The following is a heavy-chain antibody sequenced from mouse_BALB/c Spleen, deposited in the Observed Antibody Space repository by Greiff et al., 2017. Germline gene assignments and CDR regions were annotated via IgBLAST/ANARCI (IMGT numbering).Heavy chain of an antibody. V-gene: IGHV1S137*01. D-gene: IGHD2-4*01. CDR2: ISTYYGDA. CDR3: ARDYDYPWFAY. J-gene: IGHJ3*01. CDR1: GYTFTDYA. Sequence: VQLQQSGAELVRPGVSVKISCKGSGYTFTDYAMHWVKQSHAKSLEWIGVISTYYGDASYNQKFKGKATMTVDKSSSTAYMELARLTSEDSAIYYCARDYDYPWFAYWGQGTLVTVSA.